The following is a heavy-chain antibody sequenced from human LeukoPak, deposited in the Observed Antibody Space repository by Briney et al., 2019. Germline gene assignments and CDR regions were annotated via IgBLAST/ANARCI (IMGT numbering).Heavy chain of an antibody. CDR1: GFTFSGSA. Sequence: PGGSLRLSCETSGFTFSGSAMHWVRQASGQGLEWVGRIRSKANNYATAYAASVKGRFTISRDDSKNTAYLQMNSLKTGDTAVYFCSSGLSVLRSNNTPVDYWGQGTLVTVSS. CDR3: SSGLSVLRSNNTPVDY. V-gene: IGHV3-73*01. J-gene: IGHJ4*02. D-gene: IGHD4-17*01. CDR2: IRSKANNYAT.